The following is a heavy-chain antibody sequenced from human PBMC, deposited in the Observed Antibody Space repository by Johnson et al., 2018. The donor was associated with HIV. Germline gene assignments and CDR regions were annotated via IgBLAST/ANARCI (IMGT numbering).Heavy chain of an antibody. CDR2: INSDGSST. Sequence: EVLLLESGGGLVQPGRSLRLSCVASGFTFDDYAMHWVRQAPGKGLVWVSRINSDGSSTSYADSVKGRFPISRDNAKNSLYLQMSSLRAEDTALYYCARDTTMIVVSDACDIWGQGTMVTVSS. CDR3: ARDTTMIVVSDACDI. J-gene: IGHJ3*02. V-gene: IGHV3-9*01. CDR1: GFTFDDYA. D-gene: IGHD3-22*01.